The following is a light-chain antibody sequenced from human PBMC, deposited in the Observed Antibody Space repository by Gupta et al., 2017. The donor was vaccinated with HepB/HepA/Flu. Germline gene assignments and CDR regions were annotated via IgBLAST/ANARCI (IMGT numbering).Light chain of an antibody. J-gene: IGKJ4*01. CDR1: QSVSSN. CDR3: QHDIQWPFT. CDR2: GAS. V-gene: IGKV3-15*01. Sequence: EIVMTQPPDTLSVSPGERATLSCRASQSVSSNLAWYQQKPGQAPRLLIFGASTRATGIAARFSGTGSGTDFTLTIGNQQSEYFAIYYCQHDIQWPFTFGWWTKVEIK.